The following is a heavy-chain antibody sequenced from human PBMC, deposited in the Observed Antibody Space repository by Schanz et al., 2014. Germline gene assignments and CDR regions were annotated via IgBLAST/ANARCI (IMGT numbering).Heavy chain of an antibody. CDR3: VKTDAGWRFDY. D-gene: IGHD6-19*01. V-gene: IGHV3-23*04. Sequence: EVQLVESGGGLVQPGGSLRLSCAASGFTFSRHAMNWVRQAPGKGLEWVSGISDRGDGTNYGDSVRGRFTISRDNSRNTVYLQMNNVGVDDTATYYCVKTDAGWRFDYWGQGTLVIVSS. CDR1: GFTFSRHA. CDR2: ISDRGDGT. J-gene: IGHJ4*02.